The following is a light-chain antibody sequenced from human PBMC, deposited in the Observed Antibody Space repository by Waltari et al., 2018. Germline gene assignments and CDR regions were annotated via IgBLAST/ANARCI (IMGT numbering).Light chain of an antibody. Sequence: SALPQPASASRSPAQSVPISCPDTVRDVGHYNYVSWYQQHPGKVPKLLIVDVSDRPSGVSNRFSGSKSGNTASLTISGLQAEDESHYYCCSFTSRSTWVFGGGTKLAVL. CDR2: DVS. V-gene: IGLV2-14*03. CDR3: CSFTSRSTWV. J-gene: IGLJ3*02. CDR1: VRDVGHYNY.